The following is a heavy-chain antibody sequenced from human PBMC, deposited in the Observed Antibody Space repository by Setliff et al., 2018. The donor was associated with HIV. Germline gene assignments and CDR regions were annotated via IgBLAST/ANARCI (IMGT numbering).Heavy chain of an antibody. J-gene: IGHJ5*02. CDR3: ARMCSGWFIGLDP. D-gene: IGHD6-19*01. CDR2: ISASNGDT. V-gene: IGHV1-18*01. Sequence: ASVKVSCKASGYIFTSYLISWVRQAPGHGLEWMGWISASNGDTNYAQKFQGRVTMTTDTSTTTAYTELKSLRSDDTAVYYCARMCSGWFIGLDPWGQGSLVTVSS. CDR1: GYIFTSYL.